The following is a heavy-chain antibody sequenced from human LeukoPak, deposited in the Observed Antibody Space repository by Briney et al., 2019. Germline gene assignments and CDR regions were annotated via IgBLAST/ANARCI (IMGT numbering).Heavy chain of an antibody. J-gene: IGHJ4*02. CDR2: INPNSGGT. CDR3: ARDIHNPSYYYDNSGYFGPPID. CDR1: GYTFSDNY. D-gene: IGHD3-22*01. Sequence: GASVKVSCKASGYTFSDNYMHWVRQAPGQGLEWMGWINPNSGGTNYAQKFQGRVTMTRDTSINTAYMELSRLRSDDTAVYYCARDIHNPSYYYDNSGYFGPPIDWGQGTLVTVSS. V-gene: IGHV1-2*02.